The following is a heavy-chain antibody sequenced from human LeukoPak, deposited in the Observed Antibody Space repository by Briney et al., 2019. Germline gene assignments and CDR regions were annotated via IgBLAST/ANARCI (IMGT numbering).Heavy chain of an antibody. CDR1: GFTFSSYS. D-gene: IGHD4-17*01. CDR2: ISSSSSYI. CDR3: ARDGYGDPRPLDY. V-gene: IGHV3-21*01. Sequence: GGSLRLSCAASGFTFSSYSMNWVRQAPGKGLEWVSSISSSSSYIYYADSVKGRFTISRDNAKNSLYLQMNSLRAEDTAVYYCARDGYGDPRPLDYWGQGTLVTVSS. J-gene: IGHJ4*02.